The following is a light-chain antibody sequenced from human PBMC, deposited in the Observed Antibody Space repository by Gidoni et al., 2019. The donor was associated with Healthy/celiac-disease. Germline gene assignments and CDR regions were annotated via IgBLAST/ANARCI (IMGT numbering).Light chain of an antibody. CDR3: QQSYSTPPST. CDR1: QSISSY. Sequence: DIQMTKSPSSLSASVGDRVTITCRASQSISSYLNWYQQKPGKAPKLLIYAASSLQSGVPSRFSGSGSGTDFTLTISSLQPEDFATYYCQQSYSTPPSTFGQGTKLEIK. V-gene: IGKV1-39*01. J-gene: IGKJ2*01. CDR2: AAS.